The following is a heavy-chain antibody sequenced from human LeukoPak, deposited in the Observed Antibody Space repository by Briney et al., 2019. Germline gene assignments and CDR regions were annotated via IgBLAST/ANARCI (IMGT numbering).Heavy chain of an antibody. Sequence: PSETLSLTCTVSGSSISSSSYYWGWIRQPPGKGLEWIGSIYYSGSTSYNPSLKSRVTISVDTSKNQFSLKLSSVTAADTAVYYCARPYAMVRGVTNWFDPWGQGTLVTVSS. J-gene: IGHJ5*02. V-gene: IGHV4-39*01. CDR3: ARPYAMVRGVTNWFDP. CDR1: GSSISSSSYY. D-gene: IGHD3-10*01. CDR2: IYYSGST.